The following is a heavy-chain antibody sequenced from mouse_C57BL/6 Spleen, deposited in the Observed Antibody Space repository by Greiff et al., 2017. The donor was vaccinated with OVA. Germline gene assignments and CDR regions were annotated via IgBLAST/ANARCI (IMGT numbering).Heavy chain of an antibody. J-gene: IGHJ3*01. Sequence: QVQLQQSGAELARPGASVKLSCKASGYTFPSYGISWVKQRTGQGLEWIGEIYPRSGNTYYNEKFKGKATLTADKSSSTAYMELRSLTSEDSAVYFCARWDSSGYSWFAYWGQGTLVTVSA. V-gene: IGHV1-81*01. D-gene: IGHD3-2*02. CDR1: GYTFPSYG. CDR3: ARWDSSGYSWFAY. CDR2: IYPRSGNT.